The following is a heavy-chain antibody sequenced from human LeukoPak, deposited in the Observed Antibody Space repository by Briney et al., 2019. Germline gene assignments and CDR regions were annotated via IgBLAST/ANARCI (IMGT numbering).Heavy chain of an antibody. CDR1: GGSISSYY. V-gene: IGHV4-4*07. J-gene: IGHJ4*02. D-gene: IGHD4-17*01. Sequence: SETLSLTCTVSGGSISSYYWSWIRQPAGKGLEWIGRIYTSGSANYNPSLKSRVTISLDTSKNQFPLKLSSVTAADTAVYYCARGQGTVTTHWGQGTLVTVSS. CDR3: ARGQGTVTTH. CDR2: IYTSGSA.